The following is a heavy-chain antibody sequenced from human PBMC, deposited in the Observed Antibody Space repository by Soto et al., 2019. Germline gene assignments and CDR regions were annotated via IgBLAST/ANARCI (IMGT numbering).Heavy chain of an antibody. J-gene: IGHJ4*02. D-gene: IGHD5-18*01. CDR1: GGSISSYY. CDR3: ARDPDTAMFFDY. CDR2: IYYSGST. Sequence: SETLSLTCTVSGGSISSYYWSWIRQPPGKGLEWIGYIYYSGSTNYNPSVKGRFTISRDNSKNTLYLQMNSLRAEDTAVYYCARDPDTAMFFDYWGQGTLVTVS. V-gene: IGHV4-59*12.